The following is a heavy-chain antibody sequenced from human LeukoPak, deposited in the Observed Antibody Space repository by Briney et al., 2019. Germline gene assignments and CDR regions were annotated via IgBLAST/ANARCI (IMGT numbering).Heavy chain of an antibody. D-gene: IGHD1-1*01. J-gene: IGHJ6*02. CDR2: IIPILGIA. Sequence: SVTLSFKATGGTFSSYAISWVRLAPGQGLEWMGRIIPILGIANYAQKFQGRVTITADKSTSTAYMELSSLRSEDTAVYYCARNGLYYYYGMDVWGQGTTVTVSS. CDR1: GGTFSSYA. CDR3: ARNGLYYYYGMDV. V-gene: IGHV1-69*04.